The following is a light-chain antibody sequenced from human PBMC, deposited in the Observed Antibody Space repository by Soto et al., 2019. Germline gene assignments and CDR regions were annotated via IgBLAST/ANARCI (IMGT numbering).Light chain of an antibody. CDR2: DAS. CDR1: QSISSN. J-gene: IGKJ5*01. Sequence: PGERATLSCRASQSISSNLAWYQQKPGQAPRLLIYDASNRATGIPARFSGSGSGTDFTLTISSLEPEDFAVYYCQQRSNWPPITFGQGTRLE. CDR3: QQRSNWPPIT. V-gene: IGKV3-11*01.